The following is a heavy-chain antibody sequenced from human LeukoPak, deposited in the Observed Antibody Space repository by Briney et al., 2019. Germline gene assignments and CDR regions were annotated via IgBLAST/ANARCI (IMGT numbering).Heavy chain of an antibody. Sequence: GGSLRLSCAASGFTFSSYSMNWVRQAPGKGLEWVSYISSSSSIIYYVDSVKGRFTISRDNAKNSLYLQMNSLRAEDTAVYYCARDRSSGWYFDPWGQGTLVTVSS. J-gene: IGHJ5*02. CDR3: ARDRSSGWYFDP. D-gene: IGHD6-19*01. CDR2: ISSSSSII. CDR1: GFTFSSYS. V-gene: IGHV3-48*04.